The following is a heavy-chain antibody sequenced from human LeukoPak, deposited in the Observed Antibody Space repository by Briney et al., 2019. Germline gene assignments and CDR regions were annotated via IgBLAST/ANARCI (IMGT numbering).Heavy chain of an antibody. J-gene: IGHJ5*02. CDR3: ARVPSVDYYDKRNWFDP. V-gene: IGHV1-2*02. CDR2: INPNSGGT. D-gene: IGHD3-22*01. CDR1: GYTFTGYY. Sequence: ASVKVSCKASGYTFTGYYMHWVRQAPGQGLEWMGWINPNSGGTNYAQKLQGRVTMTTDTSTSTAYMELRSLRSDDTAVYYCARVPSVDYYDKRNWFDPWGQGTLVTVSS.